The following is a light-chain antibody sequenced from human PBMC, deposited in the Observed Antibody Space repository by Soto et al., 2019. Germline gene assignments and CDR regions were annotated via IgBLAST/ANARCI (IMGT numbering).Light chain of an antibody. CDR2: EVS. J-gene: IGLJ1*01. CDR3: YSFTTSNTYV. Sequence: QSVLTQPPSVSGSPGQSVTISCSGTSSDVGSYNHVSWYQQAPGTAPKVMIYEVSNRPSGVPDRFSGSKSGNTASLTISGLQPEDEADYYCYSFTTSNTYVFGTGTKLTV. V-gene: IGLV2-18*02. CDR1: SSDVGSYNH.